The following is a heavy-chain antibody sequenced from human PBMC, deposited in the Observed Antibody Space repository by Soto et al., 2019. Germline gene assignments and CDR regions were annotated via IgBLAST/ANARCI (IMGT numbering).Heavy chain of an antibody. CDR3: ASGIQLWLRRINNGYSG. J-gene: IGHJ4*02. CDR1: GGTFSTYA. D-gene: IGHD5-18*01. CDR2: IIPMFGTA. V-gene: IGHV1-69*14. Sequence: QVQLVQSGAEVKKPESSVKVSCKAPGGTFSTYAISWVRQAPGQGLEWMGGIIPMFGTANYAQRFQDRVTMNADKSTDTVYMELSSLRSEDTAVYFCASGIQLWLRRINNGYSGWGQGTLVTVSS.